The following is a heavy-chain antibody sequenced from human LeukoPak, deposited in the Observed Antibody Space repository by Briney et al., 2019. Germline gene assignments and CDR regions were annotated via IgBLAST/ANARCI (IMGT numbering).Heavy chain of an antibody. CDR3: ARGTVTAPDY. V-gene: IGHV3-53*01. J-gene: IGHJ4*02. Sequence: PGGSLRLSCAASGFSVSNTYMSWVRQAPGKGLEWVSIIYSGGNTYYADSVKGRFTISRDNSKNTLCLQMNRLRPEDTAVYYCARGTVTAPDYWGQGTLVTVSS. CDR1: GFSVSNTY. CDR2: IYSGGNT. D-gene: IGHD2-21*02.